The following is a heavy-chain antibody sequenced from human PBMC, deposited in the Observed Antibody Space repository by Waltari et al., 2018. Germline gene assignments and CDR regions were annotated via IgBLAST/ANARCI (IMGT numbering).Heavy chain of an antibody. CDR3: AKEAIVGATAEYFSH. CDR2: INPNSGGT. CDR1: GYTFTGYY. V-gene: IGHV1-2*02. Sequence: QVQLVQSGAEVKKPGASVKVSCKASGYTFTGYYIHWVRQAPGQGLEWMGWINPNSGGTNYAQTYQGMVSLTRDTSITTAYMELNRLRSDDTAVYYCAKEAIVGATAEYFSHWGQGTLVTVSS. D-gene: IGHD1-26*01. J-gene: IGHJ1*01.